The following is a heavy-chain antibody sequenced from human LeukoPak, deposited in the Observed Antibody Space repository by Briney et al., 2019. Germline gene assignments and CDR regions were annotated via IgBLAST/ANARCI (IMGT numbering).Heavy chain of an antibody. V-gene: IGHV3-30*03. Sequence: PGGSLRLSCAASGFTFSDYGVHWVRQAPGKGLEWVAVMSYEGTNKYYADSVKGRFTISRDNSKNTLYLQMNSLRAEDTAVYYCARGPDTIFGVVIRDYGMDVWGQGTTVTVSS. CDR1: GFTFSDYG. CDR3: ARGPDTIFGVVIRDYGMDV. J-gene: IGHJ6*02. CDR2: MSYEGTNK. D-gene: IGHD3-3*01.